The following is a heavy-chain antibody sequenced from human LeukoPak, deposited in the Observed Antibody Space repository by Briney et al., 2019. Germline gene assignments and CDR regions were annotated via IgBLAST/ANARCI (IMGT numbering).Heavy chain of an antibody. CDR2: ISFDGSNE. CDR1: GFIFSTYA. D-gene: IGHD2-2*01. J-gene: IGHJ5*02. V-gene: IGHV3-30-3*01. Sequence: QPGGSLRLSCAASGFIFSTYALHWVRQAPGKGLEWVALISFDGSNEYYADSVKGRLTISRDNSQNTLFLQMNSLRVEDTAMYYCARGRASGYCSTIACSNNYFDPWGQGTLVTVSS. CDR3: ARGRASGYCSTIACSNNYFDP.